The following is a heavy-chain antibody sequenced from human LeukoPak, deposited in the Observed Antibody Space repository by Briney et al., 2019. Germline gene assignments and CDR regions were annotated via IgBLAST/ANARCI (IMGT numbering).Heavy chain of an antibody. CDR2: IYHSGST. J-gene: IGHJ4*02. CDR1: GGSISSSTNW. V-gene: IGHV4-4*02. Sequence: PSETLSLTCAVSGGSISSSTNWWSWVRQPPGKGLEWIGEIYHSGSTYYNPSLKSRVTISVDTSKNQFSLKLSSVTAADTAVYYCARDGRYFDWLSPSASFDYWGQGTLVTVSS. CDR3: ARDGRYFDWLSPSASFDY. D-gene: IGHD3-9*01.